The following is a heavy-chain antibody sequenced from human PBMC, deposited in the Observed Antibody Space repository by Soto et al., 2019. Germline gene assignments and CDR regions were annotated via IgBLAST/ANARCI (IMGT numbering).Heavy chain of an antibody. CDR2: ISYEGSNK. Sequence: SCAASGFTFSSYAMHWVRQAPGTGLEWVAVISYEGSNKYYADSVKGRFTISRDNSKNTLYLQMNSLRTEDTAVYYCARVLGGMATVPFDYWGQGALVSVS. V-gene: IGHV3-30-3*01. J-gene: IGHJ4*02. D-gene: IGHD4-4*01. CDR1: GFTFSSYA. CDR3: ARVLGGMATVPFDY.